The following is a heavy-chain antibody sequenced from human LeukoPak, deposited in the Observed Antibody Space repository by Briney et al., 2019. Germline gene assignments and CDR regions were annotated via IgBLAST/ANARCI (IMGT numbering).Heavy chain of an antibody. CDR2: IRSKANSYAT. CDR1: GFTFSSYD. Sequence: PGGSLRLSCAASGFTFSSYDIHWVRQASGKGLEWVGRIRSKANSYATAYAASVKGRFTISRDDSKNTAYLQMNSLKTEDTAVYYCTRHGQEVFVGSSVPAAEGTGDFDFWGQGTLVTVSS. V-gene: IGHV3-73*01. J-gene: IGHJ4*02. CDR3: TRHGQEVFVGSSVPAAEGTGDFDF. D-gene: IGHD2-2*01.